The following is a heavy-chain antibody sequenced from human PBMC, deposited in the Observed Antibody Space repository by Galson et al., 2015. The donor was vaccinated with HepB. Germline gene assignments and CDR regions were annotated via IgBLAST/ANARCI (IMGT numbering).Heavy chain of an antibody. CDR1: GFRVTNYW. CDR3: AGGGLGVRYFSWPKKRDYYYYPMDI. D-gene: IGHD3-10*01. Sequence: SLRLSCAVSGFRVTNYWMSWVRQAPGEGLEWVATIRQDGTEKYYVDSVKGRFTISRDNAKNSLSLQMNRLRGEDTAVYYCAGGGLGVRYFSWPKKRDYYYYPMDIWGQGTTVTVSS. J-gene: IGHJ6*02. CDR2: IRQDGTEK. V-gene: IGHV3-7*03.